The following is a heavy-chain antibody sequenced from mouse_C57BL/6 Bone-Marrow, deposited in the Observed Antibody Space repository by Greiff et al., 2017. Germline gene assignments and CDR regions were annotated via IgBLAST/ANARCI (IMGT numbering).Heavy chain of an antibody. J-gene: IGHJ1*03. CDR3: ARLECDGSGGDWYFDV. CDR1: GYTFTSYD. CDR2: IYPRDGST. Sequence: VHLVESGPELVKPGASVKLSCKASGYTFTSYDINWVKQRPGQGLEWIGWIYPRDGSTKYNEKFKGKATLTVDKSSSTAYMELHSLTSEDSAVYFFARLECDGSGGDWYFDVWGTGTTVTVSS. V-gene: IGHV1-85*01. D-gene: IGHD1-1*01.